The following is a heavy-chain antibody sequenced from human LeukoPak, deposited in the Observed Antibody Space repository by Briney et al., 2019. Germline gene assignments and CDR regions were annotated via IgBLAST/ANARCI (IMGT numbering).Heavy chain of an antibody. V-gene: IGHV1-46*01. D-gene: IGHD1-26*01. CDR1: GYTFTNSY. CDR3: ARVNRELLREISIDY. Sequence: ASVKVSCKASGYTFTNSYMHWVRQAPGQGLEWMGLINPSGGSTRYAQKFQGRVTVTRDTSTSTVYMELSSLRSEDTAVYYCARVNRELLREISIDYWGQGTLVTVSS. J-gene: IGHJ4*02. CDR2: INPSGGST.